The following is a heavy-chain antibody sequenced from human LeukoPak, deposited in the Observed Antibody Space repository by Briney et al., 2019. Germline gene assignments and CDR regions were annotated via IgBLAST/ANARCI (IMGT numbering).Heavy chain of an antibody. V-gene: IGHV4-38-2*01. CDR1: GYSISSGYY. Sequence: SESLSLTCAVSGYSISSGYYWGWIRQPPGKGLEWIGSIFHSGSTYYNPSLKSRVNMSVDTSKNQISLKLSSVTAADTAVYYCARASGSYGSGSYYYYGMDVWGKGTTVTVSS. D-gene: IGHD3-10*01. CDR2: IFHSGST. J-gene: IGHJ6*04. CDR3: ARASGSYGSGSYYYYGMDV.